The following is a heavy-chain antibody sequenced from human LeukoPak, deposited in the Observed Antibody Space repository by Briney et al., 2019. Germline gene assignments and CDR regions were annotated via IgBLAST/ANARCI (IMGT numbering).Heavy chain of an antibody. D-gene: IGHD1-26*01. J-gene: IGHJ5*02. CDR2: ISSSSSYI. V-gene: IGHV3-21*01. CDR1: GFTFSSYS. CDR3: ARGGVRSYFLP. Sequence: PGGSLRLSCAASGFTFSSYSMNWVRQAPGKGLEWVSSISSSSSYIYYADSVKGRLTISRDNAKNSLYLQMNSLRAEDTAVYYCARGGVRSYFLPWGQGTLVTVSS.